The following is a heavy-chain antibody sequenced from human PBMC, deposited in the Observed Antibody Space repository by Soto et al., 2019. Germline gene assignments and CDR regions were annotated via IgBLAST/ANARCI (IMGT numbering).Heavy chain of an antibody. CDR2: ISYDGSNK. J-gene: IGHJ6*02. D-gene: IGHD4-17*01. CDR1: GFTFSSYG. V-gene: IGHV3-30*18. CDR3: AKDNGDTLGVVAV. Sequence: QVQLVESGGGVVQPGRSLRLSCAASGFTFSSYGMHWVRQAPGKGLEWVAVISYDGSNKYYVDSVKGRFTISRDNSKNTLYLQMTSLRPEDTAVYYCAKDNGDTLGVVAVWGQGTTVTVSS.